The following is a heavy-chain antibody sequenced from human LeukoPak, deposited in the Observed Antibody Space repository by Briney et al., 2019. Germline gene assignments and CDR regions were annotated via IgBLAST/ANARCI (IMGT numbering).Heavy chain of an antibody. CDR3: AREQYYYGSGSYYFDY. CDR1: GCTFTSYG. Sequence: ASVKVSCKASGCTFTSYGISWVRQAPGQGLEWMGWISAYNGNTNYAQKLQGRVTMTTDTSTSTAYMELRSLRSDDTAVYYCAREQYYYGSGSYYFDYWGQGTLVTVSS. CDR2: ISAYNGNT. V-gene: IGHV1-18*01. D-gene: IGHD3-10*01. J-gene: IGHJ4*02.